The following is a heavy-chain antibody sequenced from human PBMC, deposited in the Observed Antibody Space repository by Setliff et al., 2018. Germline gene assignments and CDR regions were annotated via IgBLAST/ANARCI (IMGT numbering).Heavy chain of an antibody. V-gene: IGHV4-39*01. CDR1: GGSVSNSGFF. CDR2: IYDSGSS. CDR3: GRGFSRTEGWGNWFDP. Sequence: SETLSLTCTVSGGSVSNSGFFWGWLRQAPGKGLEWIGNIYDSGSSNYNASLKSRLIITRDTSKNQISLKLTSVTAADTAVYYCGRGFSRTEGWGNWFDPWGQGILVTVSS. J-gene: IGHJ5*02. D-gene: IGHD3-3*02.